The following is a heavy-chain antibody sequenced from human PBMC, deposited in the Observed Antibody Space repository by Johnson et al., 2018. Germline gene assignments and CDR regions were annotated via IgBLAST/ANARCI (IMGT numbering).Heavy chain of an antibody. D-gene: IGHD3-16*01. CDR3: VRTTYYDYIWGSYMYYFDH. V-gene: IGHV3-74*01. Sequence: VQLQESGGALVQPGGSLRLSCAASGFTFSSYWMHWVRQAPGKGLVWVSRINTDGSTTNYADSVKGRFTISRDNAKNSLYVQMNSLRAEDTAVYYCVRTTYYDYIWGSYMYYFDHWGQGTLVTVSS. J-gene: IGHJ4*02. CDR2: INTDGSTT. CDR1: GFTFSSYW.